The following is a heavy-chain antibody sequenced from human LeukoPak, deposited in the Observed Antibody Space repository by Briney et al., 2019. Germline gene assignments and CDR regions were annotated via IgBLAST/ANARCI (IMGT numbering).Heavy chain of an antibody. V-gene: IGHV3-7*01. CDR3: ARDNSGSYPDYYYYMDV. J-gene: IGHJ6*03. CDR1: GFTFSTFA. CDR2: IKQDGSEK. Sequence: GGSLRLSCEASGFTFSTFAMIWVRQPPGKGLEWVANIKQDGSEKYYVDSVKGRFTISRDNAKNSLYLQMNSLRAEDTAVYYCARDNSGSYPDYYYYMDVWGKGTTVTVSS. D-gene: IGHD1-26*01.